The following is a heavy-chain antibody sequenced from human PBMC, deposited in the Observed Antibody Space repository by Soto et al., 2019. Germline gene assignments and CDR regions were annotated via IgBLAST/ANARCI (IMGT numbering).Heavy chain of an antibody. CDR2: ISAYNGNT. J-gene: IGHJ6*03. CDR3: ARAYYDFWSGYPTYYYYYMYV. V-gene: IGHV1-18*01. D-gene: IGHD3-3*01. Sequence: ASVKVSCKASGYTFTSYGISWVRQAPGHGLEWMGWISAYNGNTNYAQKLQGRVTMTTDTSTSTAYMELRSLRSDDTAVYYCARAYYDFWSGYPTYYYYYMYVWGKGTTVTVSS. CDR1: GYTFTSYG.